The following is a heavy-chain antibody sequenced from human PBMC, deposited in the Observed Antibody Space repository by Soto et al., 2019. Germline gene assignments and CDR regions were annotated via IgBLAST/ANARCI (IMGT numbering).Heavy chain of an antibody. V-gene: IGHV3-30-3*01. CDR2: VSDDGTEE. CDR1: GLRSCGSS. CDR3: FAHTVTNLKDYYGMDV. D-gene: IGHD4-17*01. J-gene: IGHJ6*02. Sequence: PGRPLRVYCRAAGLRSCGSSMNSVRKTPGKGLEWVAAVSDDGTEEYYADSVKGRFTISRDNSKNTLYLQMNSLRAEDTAVYYGFAHTVTNLKDYYGMDVWGQGTTVTVSS.